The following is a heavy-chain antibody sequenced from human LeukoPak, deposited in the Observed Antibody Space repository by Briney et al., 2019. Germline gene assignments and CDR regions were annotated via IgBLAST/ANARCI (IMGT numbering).Heavy chain of an antibody. Sequence: SETLSLTCTVSGGSISSGGYYWSWIRQPPGKGLEWIGYIYHSESTYYNPSLKSRVTISVDRSKNQFSLKLSSVTAADTAVYYCARGGTTSLSGSFDYWGQGTLVTVSS. V-gene: IGHV4-30-2*01. CDR3: ARGGTTSLSGSFDY. CDR2: IYHSEST. J-gene: IGHJ4*02. CDR1: GGSISSGGYY. D-gene: IGHD1-7*01.